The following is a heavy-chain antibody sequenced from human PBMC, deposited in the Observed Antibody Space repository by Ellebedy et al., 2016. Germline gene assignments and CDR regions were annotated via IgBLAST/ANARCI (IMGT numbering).Heavy chain of an antibody. V-gene: IGHV3-11*01. CDR1: GFTFSDYY. J-gene: IGHJ4*02. CDR3: ARATGSREQQLVRWDYFDY. Sequence: GESLKISXAASGFTFSDYYMSWIRQAPGKGLEWVSYISSSGSTIYYADSVKGRFTISRDNAKNSLYLQMNSLRAEDTAVYYCARATGSREQQLVRWDYFDYWGQGTLVTVSS. CDR2: ISSSGSTI. D-gene: IGHD6-13*01.